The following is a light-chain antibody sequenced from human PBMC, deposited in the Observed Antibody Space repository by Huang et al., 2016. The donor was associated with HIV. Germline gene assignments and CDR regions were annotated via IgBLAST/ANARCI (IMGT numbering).Light chain of an antibody. V-gene: IGKV3-11*01. CDR3: QQRSSWPPSYT. J-gene: IGKJ2*01. Sequence: EIVLTQSPATLSLSPGDRATLSCRASQSVSSYFAWYQQKPGQAPRLLIYATSNRGTGVPARFSGSGSGTDFTLTISSLEPEDFANYYCQQRSSWPPSYTFGQGTKVEI. CDR2: ATS. CDR1: QSVSSY.